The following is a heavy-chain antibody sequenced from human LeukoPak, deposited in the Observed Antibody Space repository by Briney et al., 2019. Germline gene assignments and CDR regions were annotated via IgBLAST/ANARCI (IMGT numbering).Heavy chain of an antibody. CDR3: ARVGTMVRGVISRDYYYGMDV. Sequence: GGSLRLSCAASGFTFSSYSMNWVRQAPGKGLEWVSSISSSSSYTYYADSVKGRFTISRDNAKNSLYLQMNSLRAEDTAVYYCARVGTMVRGVISRDYYYGMDVWGQGTTVTVSS. V-gene: IGHV3-21*01. D-gene: IGHD3-10*01. CDR1: GFTFSSYS. J-gene: IGHJ6*02. CDR2: ISSSSSYT.